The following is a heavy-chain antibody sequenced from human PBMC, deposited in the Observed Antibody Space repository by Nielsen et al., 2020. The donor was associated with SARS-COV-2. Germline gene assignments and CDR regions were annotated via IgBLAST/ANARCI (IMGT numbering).Heavy chain of an antibody. Sequence: GESLKISCAASGFTFNSVGMHWVRQAPGKGLEWVAVVSTEGGTTYYADSVKGRFTISRDNSKNTLYLQMNSLRAEDTAVYYCARAFRGSYYYGMDVWGQGTTVTVSS. CDR3: ARAFRGSYYYGMDV. CDR1: GFTFNSVG. CDR2: VSTEGGTT. V-gene: IGHV3-30*19. D-gene: IGHD1-26*01. J-gene: IGHJ6*02.